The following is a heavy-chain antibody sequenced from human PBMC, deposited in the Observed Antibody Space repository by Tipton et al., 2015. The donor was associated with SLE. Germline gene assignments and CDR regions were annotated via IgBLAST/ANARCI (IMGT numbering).Heavy chain of an antibody. CDR3: ARSRHGSFDY. CDR2: INHSGST. V-gene: IGHV4-34*01. CDR1: GGSFSGYY. Sequence: LRLSCAVYGGSFSGYYWSWIRQPPGKGLEWIGEINHSGSTNYNPSLKSRVTISVDTSKNQFSLKLSSVTAADTAVYYCARSRHGSFDYWDQGTLVTVSS. J-gene: IGHJ4*02. D-gene: IGHD3-10*01.